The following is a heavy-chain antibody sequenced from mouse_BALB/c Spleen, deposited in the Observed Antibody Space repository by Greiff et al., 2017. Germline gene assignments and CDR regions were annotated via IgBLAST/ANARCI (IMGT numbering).Heavy chain of an antibody. CDR3: TRQAGGNYDY. V-gene: IGHV1-5*01. CDR1: GYSFTSYW. D-gene: IGHD2-1*01. J-gene: IGHJ2*01. CDR2: IYPGNSDT. Sequence: VQLQQSGTVLARPGASVKMSCKASGYSFTSYWIHWVKQRPGQGLEWIGAIYPGNSDTSYNQKFKGKAKLTAVTSASTAYMELSSLTNEDSAVYYCTRQAGGNYDYWGQGTTLTVSS.